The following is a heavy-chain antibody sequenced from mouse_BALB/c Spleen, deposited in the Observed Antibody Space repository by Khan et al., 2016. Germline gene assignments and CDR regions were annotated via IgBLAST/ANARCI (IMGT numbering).Heavy chain of an antibody. Sequence: VQLKESGPGLVKPSQSLSLTCTVTGYSITSDYAWNWIRQFPGNKLEWMGYISYSGSTRYYPSLKSRISFTRDTSKNQFFLQLNSVTTEDTDTYYCARTPTAYYTMDYWGQGTSVTVSS. V-gene: IGHV3-2*02. J-gene: IGHJ4*01. D-gene: IGHD1-2*01. CDR3: ARTPTAYYTMDY. CDR1: GYSITSDYA. CDR2: ISYSGST.